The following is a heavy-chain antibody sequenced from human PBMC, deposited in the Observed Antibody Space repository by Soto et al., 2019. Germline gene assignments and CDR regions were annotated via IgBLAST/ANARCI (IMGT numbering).Heavy chain of an antibody. CDR2: IRSKAYGGTT. V-gene: IGHV3-49*04. Sequence: GGSLRLSCTASGFTFGDYAMSWVRQAPGKGLEWVGFIRSKAYGGTTEYAASVKGRFTISRDDPKSIAYLQMNSLKTEDTAVYYCTREGRAASDYWGQGTLVTVSS. CDR1: GFTFGDYA. CDR3: TREGRAASDY. J-gene: IGHJ4*02. D-gene: IGHD2-15*01.